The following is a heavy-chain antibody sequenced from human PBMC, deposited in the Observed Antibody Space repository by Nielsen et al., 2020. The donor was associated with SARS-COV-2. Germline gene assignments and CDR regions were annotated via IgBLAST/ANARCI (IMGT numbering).Heavy chain of an antibody. Sequence: ASVKVSCKASGYTFTGYYMHWVRQAPGQGLEWMGIINPSGGSTSYAQKFQGRVTMTRDTSTNTVYMELSSLRSEDTAVYYCARSQPRGGYCSSTSCYRYYGMDVWGQGTTVTVSS. D-gene: IGHD2-2*01. CDR3: ARSQPRGGYCSSTSCYRYYGMDV. CDR2: INPSGGST. J-gene: IGHJ6*02. CDR1: GYTFTGYY. V-gene: IGHV1-46*01.